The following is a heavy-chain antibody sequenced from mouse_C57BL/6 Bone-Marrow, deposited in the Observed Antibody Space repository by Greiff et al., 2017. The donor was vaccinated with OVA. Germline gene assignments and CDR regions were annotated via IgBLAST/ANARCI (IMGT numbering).Heavy chain of an antibody. CDR3: ARMYYGRNYFDY. D-gene: IGHD1-1*01. V-gene: IGHV1-55*01. CDR2: IYPGSGSP. J-gene: IGHJ2*01. CDR1: GYTFTSYW. Sequence: QVQLQQPGAELVKPGASVKMSCKASGYTFTSYWITWVKQRPGQGLEWIGDIYPGSGSPNYNEKFKSKATLTVDTSSSTAYMQLSSLTSEDSAVDYCARMYYGRNYFDYWGQGTTLTVSS.